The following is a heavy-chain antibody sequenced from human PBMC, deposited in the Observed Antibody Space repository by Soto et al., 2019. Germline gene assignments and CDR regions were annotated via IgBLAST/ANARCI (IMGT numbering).Heavy chain of an antibody. CDR1: GGSISSGGYY. V-gene: IGHV4-31*03. Sequence: SETLSLTCTVSGGSISSGGYYWSRIRQHPGKGLEWIGYIYYSGSTYYNPSLKSRVTISVDTSKNQFSLKLSSVTAADTAVYYCARGGGRYCSSTSCYSPDYWGQGTLVTVSS. CDR2: IYYSGST. D-gene: IGHD2-2*02. J-gene: IGHJ4*02. CDR3: ARGGGRYCSSTSCYSPDY.